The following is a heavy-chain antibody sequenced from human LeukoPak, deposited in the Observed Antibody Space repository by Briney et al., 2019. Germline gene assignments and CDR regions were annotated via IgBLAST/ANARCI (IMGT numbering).Heavy chain of an antibody. V-gene: IGHV1-46*01. CDR3: ARAVLYYDSSGYPLCWFDP. D-gene: IGHD3-22*01. J-gene: IGHJ5*02. CDR1: GYTFTGYY. CDR2: INPSGGST. Sequence: ASVKVSCKASGYTFTGYYMHWVRQAPGQGLEWMGIINPSGGSTSYAQKFQGRVTMTRDMSTSTVYMELSSLRSEDTAVYYCARAVLYYDSSGYPLCWFDPWGQGTLVTVSS.